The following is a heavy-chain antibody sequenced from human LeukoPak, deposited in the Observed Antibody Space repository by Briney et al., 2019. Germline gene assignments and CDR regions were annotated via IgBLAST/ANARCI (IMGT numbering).Heavy chain of an antibody. CDR3: ARVRVPDYGDWYYFDY. V-gene: IGHV4-30-2*01. D-gene: IGHD4-17*01. Sequence: PSETLSLTCAVSGGSISSGGYSWSWIRQPPGKGLEWIGYIYHSGSTYYNPSLKSRVTISVDRSKNQFSLKLSSVTAADTAVYYCARVRVPDYGDWYYFDYWGQGTLVTVSS. J-gene: IGHJ4*02. CDR2: IYHSGST. CDR1: GGSISSGGYS.